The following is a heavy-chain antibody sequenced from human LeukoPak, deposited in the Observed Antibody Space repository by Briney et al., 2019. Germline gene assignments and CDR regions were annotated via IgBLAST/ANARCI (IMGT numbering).Heavy chain of an antibody. J-gene: IGHJ4*02. V-gene: IGHV4-39*01. CDR2: IYSSGSS. CDR3: ARHGADIVVVPSGSIVY. CDR1: GGSISSSTYY. Sequence: SKTLSLTCTVSGGSISSSTYYWGWIRQPPGKGLEWIGGIYSSGSSYYNPSLKSRVTISVDTSKNQFSLKLSSVTAADTAVYYCARHGADIVVVPSGSIVYWGQGTLVTVSS. D-gene: IGHD2-2*01.